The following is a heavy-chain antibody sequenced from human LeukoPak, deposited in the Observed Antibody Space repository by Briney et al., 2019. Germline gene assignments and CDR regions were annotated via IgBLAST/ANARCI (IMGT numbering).Heavy chain of an antibody. CDR1: GGSISSGGYY. V-gene: IGHV4-31*03. CDR3: ARVTAYSNDAFDI. J-gene: IGHJ3*02. CDR2: IYYSGST. D-gene: IGHD4-11*01. Sequence: PSETLSLTCTVSGGSISSGGYYWSWIRQHPGKGLEWIGYIYYSGSTYYNPSPKSRVTISVDTSKNQFSLKLNSVTAADTAVYYCARVTAYSNDAFDIWGQGTMVTVSS.